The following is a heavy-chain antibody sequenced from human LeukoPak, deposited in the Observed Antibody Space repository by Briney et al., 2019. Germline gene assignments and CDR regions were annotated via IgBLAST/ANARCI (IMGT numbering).Heavy chain of an antibody. V-gene: IGHV1-46*01. J-gene: IGHJ4*02. CDR3: ARPSSGWSSNDY. CDR1: GYTLTSYY. CDR2: INPSGGST. Sequence: ASVKVSCKASGYTLTSYYIHWVRQAPGQGLEWMGIINPSGGSTNYAQRFQGRVTMTSDTSTSTVYMELSSLRSEDPAVYYCARPSSGWSSNDYWGQGTLVTVSS. D-gene: IGHD6-19*01.